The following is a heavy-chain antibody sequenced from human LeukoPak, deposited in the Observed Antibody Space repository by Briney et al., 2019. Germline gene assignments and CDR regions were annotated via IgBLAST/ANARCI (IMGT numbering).Heavy chain of an antibody. Sequence: GASVKVFCKASGYTFTSYGISWVRQAPGQGLEWMGWISAYNGNTNYAQKLQGRVTMTTDTSTSTAYMELRSLRSDDTAVYYCARPLYDYVWGSYRSIPDAFDIWGQGTMVTVSS. J-gene: IGHJ3*02. CDR3: ARPLYDYVWGSYRSIPDAFDI. D-gene: IGHD3-16*02. V-gene: IGHV1-18*04. CDR2: ISAYNGNT. CDR1: GYTFTSYG.